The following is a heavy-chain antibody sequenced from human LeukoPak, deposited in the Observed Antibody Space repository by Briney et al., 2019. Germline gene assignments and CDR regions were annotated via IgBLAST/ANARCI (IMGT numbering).Heavy chain of an antibody. CDR1: GGSISSGGNF. D-gene: IGHD1-26*01. CDR2: IYYSGTT. CDR3: ARGGSGSYYSVYYAVDV. V-gene: IGHV4-31*03. Sequence: SETLPLTCTVSGGSISSGGNFWSWIRQRPGKGLEWIGFIYYSGTTYSNPSLKSRVAISADTSKNEFSLKLNSLTAADTAVYYCARGGSGSYYSVYYAVDVWGQGTTVTVS. J-gene: IGHJ6*02.